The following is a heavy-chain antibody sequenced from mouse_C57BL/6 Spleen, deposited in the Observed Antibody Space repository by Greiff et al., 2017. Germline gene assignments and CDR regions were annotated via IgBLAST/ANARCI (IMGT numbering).Heavy chain of an antibody. CDR3: ARDQGDYRYWYFDV. Sequence: EVKLVESEGGLVQPGSSMKLSCTASGFTFSDYYMAWVRQVPEKGLEWVANINYDGSSTYYLDSLKSRFIISRDNAKNILYLQMSSLKSEDTATYYCARDQGDYRYWYFDVWGTGTTVTVSS. D-gene: IGHD2-4*01. V-gene: IGHV5-16*01. CDR1: GFTFSDYY. CDR2: INYDGSST. J-gene: IGHJ1*03.